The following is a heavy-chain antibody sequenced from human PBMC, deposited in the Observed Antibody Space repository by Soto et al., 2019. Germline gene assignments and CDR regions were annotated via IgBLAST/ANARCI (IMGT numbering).Heavy chain of an antibody. CDR2: IDDNDSYT. CDR1: GYGFTRNG. V-gene: IGHV5-10-1*01. D-gene: IGHD1-26*01. J-gene: IGHJ5*02. CDR3: ASTVPTSGSYFFSWFDP. Sequence: PVESLTISCDAGGYGFTRNGIMSALQIPGKGLECGGRIDDNDSYTNYSTSFQCHVTISVDKSSSTAYVQWSSLKASDTAMYSSASTVPTSGSYFFSWFDPWGQGTMVTVSS.